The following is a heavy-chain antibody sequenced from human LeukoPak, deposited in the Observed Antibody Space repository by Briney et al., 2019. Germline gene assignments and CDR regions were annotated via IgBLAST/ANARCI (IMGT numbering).Heavy chain of an antibody. J-gene: IGHJ3*02. CDR3: ARDVDCSSTSCNVFAFDI. D-gene: IGHD2-2*01. Sequence: SETLSLTCVVSGYSISSGYYWGWIRQPPGKGLEWIGSIYQSGSTYYNPSLKSRVTISLDTSENQFSLKLSSVTAADTAVYYCARDVDCSSTSCNVFAFDIWGQGTMVTVSS. CDR1: GYSISSGYY. CDR2: IYQSGST. V-gene: IGHV4-38-2*02.